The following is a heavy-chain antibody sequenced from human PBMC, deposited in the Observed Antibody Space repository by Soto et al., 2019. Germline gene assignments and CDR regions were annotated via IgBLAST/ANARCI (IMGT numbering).Heavy chain of an antibody. D-gene: IGHD6-6*01. V-gene: IGHV4-31*03. J-gene: IGHJ6*03. CDR2: IYYSGST. CDR1: GGSISSGGYY. Sequence: QVQLQESGPGLVKPSQTLSLTCTVSGGSISSGGYYWSWIRQHPGKGLEWIGYIYYSGSTYYNPSLKSRVTISVDTSKNQFSLKLSSVTAADTAVYYCARGPRQKYSSSPTTPYYYYYMDVWGKGTTVTVSS. CDR3: ARGPRQKYSSSPTTPYYYYYMDV.